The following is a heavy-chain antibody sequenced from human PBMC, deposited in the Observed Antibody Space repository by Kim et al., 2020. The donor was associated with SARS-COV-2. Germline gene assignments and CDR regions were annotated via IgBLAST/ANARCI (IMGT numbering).Heavy chain of an antibody. J-gene: IGHJ4*02. D-gene: IGHD7-27*01. CDR3: APDLTGASDS. V-gene: IGHV3-74*01. Sequence: TTYADSREGRFTISRDTARNTVYLEMNSLRAEDTSVYYCAPDLTGASDSWGPGTLVTVSS. CDR2: T.